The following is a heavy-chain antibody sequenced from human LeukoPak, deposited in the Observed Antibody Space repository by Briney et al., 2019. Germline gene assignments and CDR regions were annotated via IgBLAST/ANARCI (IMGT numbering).Heavy chain of an antibody. Sequence: LRESLTISCKTSGCIFSNYWIAWVRQTPGKGLEWMGIIYPHDSNVKYSPSFQGHVTISVDKSVSTAYLQWNTLKASDTAAYFCTRREYNDYWTAFPFWGQGTEVAVSS. V-gene: IGHV5-51*01. CDR1: GCIFSNYW. J-gene: IGHJ4*02. D-gene: IGHD2/OR15-2a*01. CDR2: IYPHDSNV. CDR3: TRREYNDYWTAFPF.